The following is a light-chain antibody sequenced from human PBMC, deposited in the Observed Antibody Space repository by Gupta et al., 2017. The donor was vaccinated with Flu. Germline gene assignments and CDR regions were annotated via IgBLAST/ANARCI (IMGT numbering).Light chain of an antibody. CDR3: GTWDNTLNGGKV. J-gene: IGLJ3*02. CDR1: SSNIGNNY. CDR2: DTN. V-gene: IGLV1-51*01. Sequence: QSVLTQPPSVFASPGQKVTISCSGSSSNIGNNYVSWYQQFPGTAPKLLIYDTNRRPSGMPDRFSGSKSGTSATLDITGLQTGDEADYYCGTWDNTLNGGKVFGGGTKLTVL.